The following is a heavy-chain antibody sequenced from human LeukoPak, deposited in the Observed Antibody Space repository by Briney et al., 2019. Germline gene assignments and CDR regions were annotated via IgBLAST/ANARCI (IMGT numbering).Heavy chain of an antibody. CDR2: IYYSGST. Sequence: PSETLSLTCTVSGGSISSSSYYWGWIRQPPGKGLEWIGSIYYSGSTYYNPSLKSRVTISVDTSKNQFSLKLSSVTAADTAVCYCARDRPTVTTFLSYYMDVWGKGTTVTVSS. CDR1: GGSISSSSYY. CDR3: ARDRPTVTTFLSYYMDV. D-gene: IGHD4-11*01. V-gene: IGHV4-39*07. J-gene: IGHJ6*03.